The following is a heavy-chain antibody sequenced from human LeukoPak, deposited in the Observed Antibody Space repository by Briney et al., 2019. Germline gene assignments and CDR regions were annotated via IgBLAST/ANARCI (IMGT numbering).Heavy chain of an antibody. CDR1: GFTFSSYW. Sequence: GGSLRLSCGASGFTFSSYWMHWVRQAPGKGLVWISRINSDGSTTSYADSVKGRFTISRDNAKNTLYLQMNSLRAEDTAVYYCAGGNYYGQDYWGQGTLVTVSS. CDR3: AGGNYYGQDY. V-gene: IGHV3-74*01. J-gene: IGHJ4*02. D-gene: IGHD3-10*01. CDR2: INSDGSTT.